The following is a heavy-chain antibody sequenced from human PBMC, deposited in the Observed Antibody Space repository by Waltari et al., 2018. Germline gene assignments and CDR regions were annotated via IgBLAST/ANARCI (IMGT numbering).Heavy chain of an antibody. D-gene: IGHD3-3*01. V-gene: IGHV4-4*07. CDR2: IYTSGST. Sequence: QVQLQESGPGLVKPSETLSLTCTGSGGSISSYYWSWIRQPAGKGLEWIGRIYTSGSTNYNPSLKSRVTMSVDTSKNQFSLKLSSVTAADTAVYYCARSKITIFGVGTHFDYWGQGTLVTVSS. CDR1: GGSISSYY. CDR3: ARSKITIFGVGTHFDY. J-gene: IGHJ4*02.